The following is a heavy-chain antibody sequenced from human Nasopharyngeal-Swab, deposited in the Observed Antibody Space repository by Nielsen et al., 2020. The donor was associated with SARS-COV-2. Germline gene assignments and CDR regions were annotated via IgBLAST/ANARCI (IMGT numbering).Heavy chain of an antibody. J-gene: IGHJ3*02. CDR2: ISGSGGST. Sequence: VRQAPGKGLEWVSAISGSGGSTYYADSVKGRFTISRDNSKNTLYLQMNSLRAEDTAVYYCAKGSGYHYDSSGRPGAFDIWGQGTMVTVSS. CDR3: AKGSGYHYDSSGRPGAFDI. V-gene: IGHV3-23*01. D-gene: IGHD3-22*01.